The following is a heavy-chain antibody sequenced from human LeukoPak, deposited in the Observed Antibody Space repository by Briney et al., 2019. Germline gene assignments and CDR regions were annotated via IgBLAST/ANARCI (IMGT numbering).Heavy chain of an antibody. D-gene: IGHD3-16*01. CDR1: GGSISSSRYY. J-gene: IGHJ4*02. Sequence: PSETLSLTCTVSGGSISSSRYYWGWIRQPPGKGLEWIGSIYYSGSTYYNPSLKSRVTISVDTSKNQFSLKLSSVTAADTAVYYCVGDGFIDDYWGQGTLVTVSS. CDR2: IYYSGST. CDR3: VGDGFIDDY. V-gene: IGHV4-39*01.